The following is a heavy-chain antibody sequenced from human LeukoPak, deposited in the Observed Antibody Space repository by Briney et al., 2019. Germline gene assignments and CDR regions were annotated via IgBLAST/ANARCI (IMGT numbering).Heavy chain of an antibody. V-gene: IGHV3-23*01. CDR1: GFPFSSYA. D-gene: IGHD6-13*01. CDR3: AKVTAWYSSSWYLAN. J-gene: IGHJ4*02. Sequence: GGSLRLSCAASGFPFSSYAMTWVRQAPGKGLKWVSAIGGSGGRTYYADSVKGRFTISRDNFKNTLFLQMNSLRAEDTAVYHCAKVTAWYSSSWYLANWGQGTLVTVSS. CDR2: IGGSGGRT.